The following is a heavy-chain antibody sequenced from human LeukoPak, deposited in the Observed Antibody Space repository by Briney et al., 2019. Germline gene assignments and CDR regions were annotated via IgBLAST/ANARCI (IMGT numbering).Heavy chain of an antibody. CDR2: IYNDGST. CDR3: AKNILFAFAI. J-gene: IGHJ3*02. Sequence: GGSLRPSCAASGLTVSSSYMSWVRQAPGKGLEWVSIIYNDGSTYYADSMKGRFTISRDNSKNTLYLQVNSLRAEDTAMYYCAKNILFAFAIWGQGTMVTVSS. CDR1: GLTVSSSY. V-gene: IGHV3-53*01.